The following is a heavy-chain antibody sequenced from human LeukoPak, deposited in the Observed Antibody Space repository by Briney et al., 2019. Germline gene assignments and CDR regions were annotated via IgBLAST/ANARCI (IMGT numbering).Heavy chain of an antibody. CDR3: TAGRSDYFDY. D-gene: IGHD6-25*01. J-gene: IGHJ4*02. Sequence: PSETLSLTCTVSGGSISSSSYYWGWIRQPPGKGLEWIGSIYYSGSTYYNPSLKSRVTISVDTSKNQFSLKLSSVTAADTAVYYCTAGRSDYFDYWGQGTLLTVSP. CDR1: GGSISSSSYY. CDR2: IYYSGST. V-gene: IGHV4-39*01.